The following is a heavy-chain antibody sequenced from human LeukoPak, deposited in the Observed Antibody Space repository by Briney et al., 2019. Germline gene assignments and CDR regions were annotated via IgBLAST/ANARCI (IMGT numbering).Heavy chain of an antibody. D-gene: IGHD3-16*01. J-gene: IGHJ4*02. V-gene: IGHV3-23*01. CDR1: GLSFSSFA. CDR2: IRGNAET. Sequence: GGSLRLSCAASGLSFSSFAMSWVRQGPARGLEWVSSIRGNAETFYADSVKGRFTLSSDSSRNTVYFQLNNLRVEDTAIYYCAKASWVSSTDAVRWGQGTLVTVSS. CDR3: AKASWVSSTDAVR.